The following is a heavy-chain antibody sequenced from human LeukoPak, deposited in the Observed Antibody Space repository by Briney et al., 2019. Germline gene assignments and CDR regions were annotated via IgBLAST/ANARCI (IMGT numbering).Heavy chain of an antibody. CDR3: AKMYYYDSSGYYYLGPHPVDY. D-gene: IGHD3-22*01. J-gene: IGHJ4*02. V-gene: IGHV3-23*01. CDR2: ISGSGGST. CDR1: GFTFSSYA. Sequence: GGSLRLSCAASGFTFSSYAMSWVRQAPGKVLEWVSAISGSGGSTYYADSVKGRFTISRDNSKNTLYLQMNSLRAEDTAVYYCAKMYYYDSSGYYYLGPHPVDYWGQGTLVTVSS.